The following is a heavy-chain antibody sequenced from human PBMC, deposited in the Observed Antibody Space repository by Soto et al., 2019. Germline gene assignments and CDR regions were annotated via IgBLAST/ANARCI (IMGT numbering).Heavy chain of an antibody. V-gene: IGHV1-18*01. CDR2: ISAYNGNT. J-gene: IGHJ6*02. Sequence: GASVKVSCKASGYTFTSYGISWVRQAPGQGLEWMGWISAYNGNTNYAQKLQGRVTMTTDTSTSTAYMELRSLRSDDTAVYYCARAGSIAARRAPPSYYYYGMDVWGQGTTVTVSS. CDR3: ARAGSIAARRAPPSYYYYGMDV. CDR1: GYTFTSYG. D-gene: IGHD6-6*01.